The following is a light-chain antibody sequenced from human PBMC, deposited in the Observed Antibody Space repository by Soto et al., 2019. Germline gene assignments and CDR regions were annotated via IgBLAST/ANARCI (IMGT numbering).Light chain of an antibody. CDR3: KQYGSSPRT. J-gene: IGKJ2*01. V-gene: IGKV3-20*01. CDR1: QSVSSSY. CDR2: GAS. Sequence: EIVLTQSPATLSLSPGERATLSCRASQSVSSSYFACYQQKPGQATMLLIYGASSRATGIPDRFSGRGSGTDFSLTISRLEPEDFAVYYCKQYGSSPRTFGQGTKLEIK.